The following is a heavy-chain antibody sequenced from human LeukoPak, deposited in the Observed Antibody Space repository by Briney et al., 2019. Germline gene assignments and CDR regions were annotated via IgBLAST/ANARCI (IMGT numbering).Heavy chain of an antibody. D-gene: IGHD3-10*01. CDR3: AKMVTMVRGVVSFDY. J-gene: IGHJ4*02. CDR2: ISSSGSTI. Sequence: GGSLRLSCAASGFTFSDYYMSWIRQAPGKGLEWVSYISSSGSTIYYADSVKGRFTISRDNSKNTLYLQMNSLRAEDTAVYYCAKMVTMVRGVVSFDYWGQGTLVTVSS. V-gene: IGHV3-11*01. CDR1: GFTFSDYY.